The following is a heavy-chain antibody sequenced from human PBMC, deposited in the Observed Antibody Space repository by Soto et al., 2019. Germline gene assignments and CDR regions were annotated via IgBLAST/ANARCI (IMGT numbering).Heavy chain of an antibody. J-gene: IGHJ3*02. CDR1: GGSFSTYY. V-gene: IGHV4-34*01. CDR2: INHSGNN. Sequence: KLQQWGAGLLKPSETLSLTCVVSGGSFSTYYYNWIRQSPGKGLEWIGEINHSGNNNYSTSLKSRVTMSLDTSKNQFSLKLTSVTAADTAVYYCARGGSNDWQVALDIWGQGTLVTVSS. CDR3: ARGGSNDWQVALDI. D-gene: IGHD3-9*01.